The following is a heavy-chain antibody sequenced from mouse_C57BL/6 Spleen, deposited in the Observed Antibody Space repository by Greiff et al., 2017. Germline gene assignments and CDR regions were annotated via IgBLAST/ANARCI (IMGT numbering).Heavy chain of an antibody. D-gene: IGHD2-4*01. Sequence: QVQLQQPGAELVKPGASVKLSCKASGYTFTSYWMHWVKQRPGQGLEWIGMIHPNSGSTNYNEKFKSKATLTVDKSSSTAYMQLSSLTSEDSAVYYCASREDFGYDYDGGYYYAMDYWGQGTSVTVSS. CDR2: IHPNSGST. CDR3: ASREDFGYDYDGGYYYAMDY. V-gene: IGHV1-64*01. J-gene: IGHJ4*01. CDR1: GYTFTSYW.